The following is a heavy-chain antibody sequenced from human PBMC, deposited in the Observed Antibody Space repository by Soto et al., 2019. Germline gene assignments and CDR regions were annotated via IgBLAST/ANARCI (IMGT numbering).Heavy chain of an antibody. CDR1: GYSISRGYY. Sequence: SETLSLTCAVSGYSISRGYYWGWIRQPPGKGLEWLASIYYSGSTYYNSSPKSRVTIAVDTSKNQFSLKLTSVTAEDTAVYYCARCEVEMTTILGPYFDFWGQGILVTVSS. D-gene: IGHD4-4*01. CDR2: IYYSGST. CDR3: ARCEVEMTTILGPYFDF. V-gene: IGHV4-38-2*01. J-gene: IGHJ4*02.